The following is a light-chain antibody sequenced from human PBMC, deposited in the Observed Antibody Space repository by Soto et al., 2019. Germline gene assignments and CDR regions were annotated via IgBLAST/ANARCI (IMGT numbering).Light chain of an antibody. Sequence: QSALTQPVSVSGSPGQSITISCTGTSSDVGDHNSVSWYQHHPGEAPQLMIYDVSNRPSGVSKRFSASKSGNTAFLTISGLQAEDEANYFCSSYTSSNTWVFGGGTKVTVL. CDR3: SSYTSSNTWV. V-gene: IGLV2-14*03. CDR2: DVS. J-gene: IGLJ3*02. CDR1: SSDVGDHNS.